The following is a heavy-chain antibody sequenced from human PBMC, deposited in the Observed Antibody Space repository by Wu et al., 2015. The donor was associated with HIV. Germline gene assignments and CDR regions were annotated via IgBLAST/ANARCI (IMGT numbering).Heavy chain of an antibody. J-gene: IGHJ1*01. CDR3: AXEVYGSGKLXFKYLQX. D-gene: IGHD3-10*01. CDR1: GYTFSGHY. V-gene: IGHV1-2*02. CDR2: INPDTGGT. Sequence: QVQLVQSGAEVKKPGASVKVSCKTSGYTFSGHYMHWVRQAPGQGLEWMGWINPDTGGTRFVQNFQGRVNHDPGHLQAVTVYMGNDKAERSDETRPCYYCAXEVYGSGKLXFKYLQXWGQRAPW.